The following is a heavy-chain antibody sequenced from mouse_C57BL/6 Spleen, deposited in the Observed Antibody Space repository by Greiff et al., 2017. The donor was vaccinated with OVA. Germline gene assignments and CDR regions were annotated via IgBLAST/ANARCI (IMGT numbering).Heavy chain of an antibody. CDR1: GYTFTSYW. CDR3: AKDTTVVEGAWFAY. V-gene: IGHV1-7*01. Sequence: QVQLQQSGAELAKPGASVKLSCKASGYTFTSYWMHWVKPRPGQGLEWIGYINPSSGYTKYNQKFKDKATLTADKSSSTAYMQLSSLTYEDSAVYYCAKDTTVVEGAWFAYWGQGTLVTVSA. J-gene: IGHJ3*01. CDR2: INPSSGYT. D-gene: IGHD1-1*01.